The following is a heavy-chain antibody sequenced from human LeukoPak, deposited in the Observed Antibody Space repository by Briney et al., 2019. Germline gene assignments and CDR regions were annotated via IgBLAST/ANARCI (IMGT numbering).Heavy chain of an antibody. CDR3: ARDPLMTTVRKGFDP. J-gene: IGHJ5*02. V-gene: IGHV4-39*07. D-gene: IGHD4-17*01. Sequence: PSETLSLTCTVSGGSISSSSYYWGWIRQPPGKGLEWIGSIYYSGSTYYNPSLKSRVTISVDTSKNQFSLKLSSVTAADTAVYYCARDPLMTTVRKGFDPWGQGTLVTVSS. CDR2: IYYSGST. CDR1: GGSISSSSYY.